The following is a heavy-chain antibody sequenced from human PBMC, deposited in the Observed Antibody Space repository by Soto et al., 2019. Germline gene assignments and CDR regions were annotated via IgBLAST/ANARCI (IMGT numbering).Heavy chain of an antibody. J-gene: IGHJ4*02. D-gene: IGHD5-18*01. CDR3: ARAKGYTYGYFYFDY. CDR2: FYSGDST. CDR1: GFTVSSNY. Sequence: GGSLRLSCAASGFTVSSNYMSWVRQAPGKGLEWVSGFYSGDSTYYADSVKGRFTISRDKSKNTLYLQMNSLRAEDTAVYFCARAKGYTYGYFYFDYWGQGTLVTVSS. V-gene: IGHV3-53*01.